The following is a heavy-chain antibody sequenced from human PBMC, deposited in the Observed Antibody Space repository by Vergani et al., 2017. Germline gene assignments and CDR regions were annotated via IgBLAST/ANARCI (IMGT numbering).Heavy chain of an antibody. D-gene: IGHD2-2*01. V-gene: IGHV3-30*02. CDR3: AKLGCSXTSCYESYYYGMDV. CDR2: IRYDGSNK. J-gene: IGHJ6*02. CDR1: GFTFSSYG. Sequence: LQLVESGGGVVQPGGSLRLSCAASGFTFSSYGMHWVRQAPGKGLEWVAFIRYDGSNKYYADSVKGRFTISRDNSKNTLYLQMNSLRAEDTAVYYCAKLGCSXTSCYESYYYGMDVWGQGTTVTVSS.